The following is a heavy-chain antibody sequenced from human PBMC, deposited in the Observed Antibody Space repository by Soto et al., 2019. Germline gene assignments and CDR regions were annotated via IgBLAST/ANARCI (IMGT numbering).Heavy chain of an antibody. CDR1: GFTFDDYA. D-gene: IGHD3-10*01. V-gene: IGHV3-9*01. CDR2: ISWNSGSI. Sequence: GGSLRLSCAASGFTFDDYAMHWVRQAPGKGLEWVSGISWNSGSIGYADSVKGRFTISRDNAKNSLYLQMNSLRAEDTALYYCAKDILGYYGSGSYYDYWGQGTLVTVSS. J-gene: IGHJ4*02. CDR3: AKDILGYYGSGSYYDY.